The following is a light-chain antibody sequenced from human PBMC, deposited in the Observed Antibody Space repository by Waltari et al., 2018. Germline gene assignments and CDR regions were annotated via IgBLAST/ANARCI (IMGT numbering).Light chain of an antibody. CDR1: QSVRTY. J-gene: IGKJ1*01. V-gene: IGKV3-11*01. Sequence: EIVLTQSPATLSLSPGERASLSCRASQSVRTYLAWYQQKSGQAPGLLIYDASNRDNGIPARFSGSGSGTDFTLTISSLESEDFAVYYCQQRSSWPWTFGQGTKVEVK. CDR3: QQRSSWPWT. CDR2: DAS.